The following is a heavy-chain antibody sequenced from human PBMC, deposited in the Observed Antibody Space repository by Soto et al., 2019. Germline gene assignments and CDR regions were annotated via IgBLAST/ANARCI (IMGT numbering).Heavy chain of an antibody. CDR1: GGSISGHF. CDR2: MYFSGST. J-gene: IGHJ4*02. D-gene: IGHD5-12*01. V-gene: IGHV4-59*11. Sequence: LSLTCHVSGGSISGHFWSWIRQPPGKGLEWIGYMYFSGSTNYNPSLKSRVTMSVDTSKNQFSLKLTSVTAADTAVYFCARGGGGYAPRFDSWGQGTLVTVSS. CDR3: ARGGGGYAPRFDS.